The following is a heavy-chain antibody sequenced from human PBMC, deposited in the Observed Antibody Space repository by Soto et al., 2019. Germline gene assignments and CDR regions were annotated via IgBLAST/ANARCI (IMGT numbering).Heavy chain of an antibody. J-gene: IGHJ4*02. CDR3: ARAGGVGATTNFDY. D-gene: IGHD1-26*01. CDR2: IIPIFGTA. CDR1: AGTFSSYA. Sequence: SVKVSCKASAGTFSSYAISWVRQAPGQGLEWMGGIIPIFGTANYAQKFQGRVTITADESTSTAYMELSSLRSEDTAVYYCARAGGVGATTNFDYWGQGTLVTVSS. V-gene: IGHV1-69*13.